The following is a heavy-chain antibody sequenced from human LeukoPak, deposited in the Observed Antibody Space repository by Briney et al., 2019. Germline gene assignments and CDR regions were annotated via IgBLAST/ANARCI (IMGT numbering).Heavy chain of an antibody. CDR1: GGSFSGYY. Sequence: SETLSLTCAVYGGSFSGYYWSWIRQPPGKGLEWIEEINHSGSTNYNPSLKSRVTISVDTSKNQFSLKLSSVTAADTAVYYCARERKVPAARVFRRAFDIWGQGTMVTVSS. CDR3: ARERKVPAARVFRRAFDI. D-gene: IGHD2-2*01. CDR2: INHSGST. V-gene: IGHV4-34*01. J-gene: IGHJ3*02.